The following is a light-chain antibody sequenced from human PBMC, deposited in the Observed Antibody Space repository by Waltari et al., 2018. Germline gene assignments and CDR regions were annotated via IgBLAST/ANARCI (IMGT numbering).Light chain of an antibody. Sequence: QAVLTQPASLSASPGASVSLTCTLRRDLDVGTYKIYWSPQRPGSPPQFLVKYKPDSDQRQGSGVPGRFSGSKDTSANAHILLISGLQSEDEADYYCMILHNNAVVFGGGTKLTVL. CDR3: MILHNNAVV. CDR1: RDLDVGTYK. J-gene: IGLJ3*02. CDR2: YKPDSDQ. V-gene: IGLV5-45*01.